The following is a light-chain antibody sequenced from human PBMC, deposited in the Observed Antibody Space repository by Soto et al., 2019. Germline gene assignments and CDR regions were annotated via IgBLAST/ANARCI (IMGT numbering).Light chain of an antibody. CDR3: QQYNNWPLLT. CDR2: GAS. V-gene: IGKV3-15*01. J-gene: IGKJ4*01. CDR1: QSVSSN. Sequence: EIVMTQSPATLSVSPGERATLSCRASQSVSSNLAWYQQKPGQAPRLLIYGASTRATGIPARFSGSGSGTEFTLTISSLQSEEFAVYYCQQYNNWPLLTFGGGTKV.